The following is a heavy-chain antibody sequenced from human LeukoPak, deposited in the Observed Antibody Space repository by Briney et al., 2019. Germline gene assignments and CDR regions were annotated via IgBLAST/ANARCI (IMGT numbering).Heavy chain of an antibody. CDR1: GFTFSGYS. CDR2: ISSSSSYI. J-gene: IGHJ5*02. V-gene: IGHV3-21*01. D-gene: IGHD5-18*01. CDR3: ASKGYSYGLGNWFDP. Sequence: PGGSLRLSCAASGFTFSGYSMNWVRQAPGKGLEWVSSISSSSSYIYYADSVKGRFTISRDNAKNSLYLQMNSLRAEDTAVYYCASKGYSYGLGNWFDPWGQGTLVTVSS.